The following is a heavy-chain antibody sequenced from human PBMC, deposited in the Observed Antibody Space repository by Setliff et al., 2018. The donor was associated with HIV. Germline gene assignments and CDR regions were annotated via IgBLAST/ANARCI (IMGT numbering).Heavy chain of an antibody. Sequence: PSETLSLTCTISGGSFGVYRWSWIRQSAGRGLEWIGHIDSSGATDYKPSLKGRVAISVDTSRNQFSLRVISVTAADTAVYFCARDRHSSGLGSYGPWGPGILVTVSS. CDR3: ARDRHSSGLGSYGP. J-gene: IGHJ5*02. CDR1: GGSFGVYR. V-gene: IGHV4-4*07. CDR2: IDSSGAT. D-gene: IGHD3-10*01.